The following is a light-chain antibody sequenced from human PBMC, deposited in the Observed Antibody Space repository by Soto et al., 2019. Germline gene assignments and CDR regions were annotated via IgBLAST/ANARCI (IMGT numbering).Light chain of an antibody. J-gene: IGKJ3*01. CDR1: QSVLYSSNNKNY. V-gene: IGKV4-1*01. CDR2: WAS. CDR3: QQYYSTPRT. Sequence: DIVMTXSPDSLXXSLGERATIXXXXSQSVLYSSNNKNYLAWYQQKPGQPPKLLIYWASTRESGVPDRFSGSGSGTDFTLTISSLQAEDVAVYYCQQYYSTPRTFGPGTKVDIK.